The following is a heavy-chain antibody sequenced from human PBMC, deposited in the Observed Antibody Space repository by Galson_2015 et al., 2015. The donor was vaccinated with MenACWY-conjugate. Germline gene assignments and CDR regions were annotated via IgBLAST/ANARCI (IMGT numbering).Heavy chain of an antibody. Sequence: SVKVSCKAPDYTFLRDGVSWVRQAPGQGLEWMGWINVHNGDTDYAQKFQDRFTMTTDTSTSTAYMELRSLRPDDTAVYYCARRGLPYMSVWGKGTTVTVSS. D-gene: IGHD3-16*01. CDR3: ARRGLPYMSV. V-gene: IGHV1-18*01. CDR2: INVHNGDT. J-gene: IGHJ6*03. CDR1: DYTFLRDG.